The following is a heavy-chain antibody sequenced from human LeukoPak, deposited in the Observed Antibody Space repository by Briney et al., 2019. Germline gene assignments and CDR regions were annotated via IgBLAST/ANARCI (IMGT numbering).Heavy chain of an antibody. D-gene: IGHD5-24*01. CDR2: INGPSDTI. CDR1: GFIFSSYS. CDR3: TTYGRDGYRGYF. Sequence: GGSLRLSCAASGFIFSSYSMSWVRQAPGKGLEWVSYINGPSDTIYYADSVKGRFSISRDNAKHSVYPQMSSLRAEDTAVYYCTTYGRDGYRGYFWGQGALVTVSS. J-gene: IGHJ4*02. V-gene: IGHV3-48*04.